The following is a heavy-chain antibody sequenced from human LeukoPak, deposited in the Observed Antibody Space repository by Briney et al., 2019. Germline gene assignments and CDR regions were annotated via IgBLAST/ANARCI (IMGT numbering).Heavy chain of an antibody. V-gene: IGHV3-53*01. D-gene: IGHD6-19*01. Sequence: GGSLRLSCAASGFTFSSNYMSWVRQAPGKGLEWVSVIYSGGSTYYADSVKGRFTISRDNSKNTLYLQMNSLRAEDTAVYYCARGRYSSGWYGVDYWGQGTLVTVSS. J-gene: IGHJ4*02. CDR2: IYSGGST. CDR1: GFTFSSNY. CDR3: ARGRYSSGWYGVDY.